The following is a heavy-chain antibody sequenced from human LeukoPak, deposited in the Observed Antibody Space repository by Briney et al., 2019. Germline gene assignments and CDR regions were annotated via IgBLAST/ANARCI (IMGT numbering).Heavy chain of an antibody. CDR3: ARAPSSSWYRSFRWFDP. CDR1: GYTFTSYY. D-gene: IGHD6-13*01. Sequence: ASVKVSCKASGYTFTSYYMRWVRQAPGQGLEWMGIINPSGGSTSYAQKFQGRVTTTRDTSTSTVYMELSSLRSEDTAVHYCARAPSSSWYRSFRWFDPWGQGTLVTVSS. V-gene: IGHV1-46*01. J-gene: IGHJ5*02. CDR2: INPSGGST.